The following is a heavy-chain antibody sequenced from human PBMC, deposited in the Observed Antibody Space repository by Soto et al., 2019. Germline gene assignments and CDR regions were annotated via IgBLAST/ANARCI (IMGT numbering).Heavy chain of an antibody. D-gene: IGHD3-16*01. CDR2: MNASGST. CDR1: GASMADYY. CDR3: ARSGHSFGGVV. Sequence: SETLSLTCSVSGASMADYYGSWIRQPPGKGLEYIGYMNASGSTNYNTSLKGRVTVSVDTSKNQISLKLRSLTTADTAVYYCARSGHSFGGVVWGQGIPVTVSS. J-gene: IGHJ4*02. V-gene: IGHV4-4*09.